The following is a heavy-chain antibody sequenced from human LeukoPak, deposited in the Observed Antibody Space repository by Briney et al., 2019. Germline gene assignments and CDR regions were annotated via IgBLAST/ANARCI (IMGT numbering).Heavy chain of an antibody. CDR3: ARDWCRVGGPQVYDYVWGSYRCNWFDP. J-gene: IGHJ5*02. Sequence: GASVEVSCKASGYTFTSYGISWVRQAPGQGLEWMGWISAYNGNTNYAQKLQGRVTMTTDTSTSTAYMELRSLRSDDTAVYYCARDWCRVGGPQVYDYVWGSYRCNWFDPWGQGTLVTVSS. V-gene: IGHV1-18*01. D-gene: IGHD3-16*02. CDR1: GYTFTSYG. CDR2: ISAYNGNT.